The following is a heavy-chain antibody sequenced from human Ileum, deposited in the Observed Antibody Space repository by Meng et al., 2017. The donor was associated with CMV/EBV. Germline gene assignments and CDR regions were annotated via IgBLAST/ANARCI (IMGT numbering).Heavy chain of an antibody. Sequence: GESLKISCAASGFTFSCYGMHWVRHAPGEGLEWVAFIRYDGSYKFYADSVKGRFTISRDNSRNTLFLQMNSLSAEDTGLYYCAKDRGRCSSTSCAKPAWYYGMDVWGQGTTVTVSS. CDR3: AKDRGRCSSTSCAKPAWYYGMDV. CDR2: IRYDGSYK. V-gene: IGHV3-30*02. CDR1: GFTFSCYG. D-gene: IGHD2-2*01. J-gene: IGHJ6*02.